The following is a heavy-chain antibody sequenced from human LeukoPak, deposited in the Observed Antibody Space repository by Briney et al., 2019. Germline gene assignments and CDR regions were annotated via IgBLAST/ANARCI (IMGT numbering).Heavy chain of an antibody. CDR2: IYYSGST. J-gene: IGHJ4*02. V-gene: IGHV4-59*01. Sequence: PSETLSPTCTVSGGSISSYYWSWIRQPPGKGLEWIGYIYYSGSTNYNPSLKSRVTISVDTSKNQFSLKLSSVTAADTAVYYCASYSRRGLLYSSSWYFDYWGQGTLVTVSS. CDR3: ASYSRRGLLYSSSWYFDY. CDR1: GGSISSYY. D-gene: IGHD6-13*01.